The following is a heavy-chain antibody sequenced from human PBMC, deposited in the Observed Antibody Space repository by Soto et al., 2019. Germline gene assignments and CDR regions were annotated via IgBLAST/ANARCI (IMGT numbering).Heavy chain of an antibody. D-gene: IGHD2-15*01. CDR2: IYWDEDK. CDR1: GFSLSSSGVG. V-gene: IGHV2-5*02. Sequence: QITLKESGPTLVKPTQPLTLTCTFSGFSLSSSGVGVGWIRQPPGKAPEWLALIYWDEDKRYSPSLKTRLTIXKXXYTNEVVLTMTNMDPVDTGTYYCAHKGGRGAGMDVWGQGTTVTVSS. J-gene: IGHJ6*02. CDR3: AHKGGRGAGMDV.